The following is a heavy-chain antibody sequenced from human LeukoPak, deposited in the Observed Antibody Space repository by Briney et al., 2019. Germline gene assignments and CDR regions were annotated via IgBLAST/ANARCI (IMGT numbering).Heavy chain of an antibody. Sequence: KPGESLKISCKGSGYSFTSYWIGWVRQMPGKGLEWMGIIYPGDSDTRYSPSFQGQVTISADKSISTAYLQWSSLKASDTAMYYCARFVSSSSGWYNDAFDIWGQGTMVTVSS. J-gene: IGHJ3*02. CDR2: IYPGDSDT. CDR3: ARFVSSSSGWYNDAFDI. CDR1: GYSFTSYW. V-gene: IGHV5-51*01. D-gene: IGHD6-19*01.